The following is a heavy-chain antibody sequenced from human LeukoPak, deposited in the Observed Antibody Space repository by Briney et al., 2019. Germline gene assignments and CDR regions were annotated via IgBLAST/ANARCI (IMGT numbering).Heavy chain of an antibody. V-gene: IGHV3-66*01. CDR1: GFTVSSNY. CDR3: ASRNQYCGGDCFWAFDI. CDR2: FYSGGST. D-gene: IGHD2-21*02. J-gene: IGHJ3*02. Sequence: PGGSLRLSCAASGFTVSSNYMSWVRQAPGKGLEWVSVFYSGGSTYYADSVKGRFTISRDNSKNTLYLQMNSLRAEDTAVYYCASRNQYCGGDCFWAFDIWGQGTMVTVSS.